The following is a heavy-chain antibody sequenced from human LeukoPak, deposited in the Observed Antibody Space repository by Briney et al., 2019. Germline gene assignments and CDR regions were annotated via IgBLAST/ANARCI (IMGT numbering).Heavy chain of an antibody. V-gene: IGHV3-30*02. J-gene: IGHJ4*02. D-gene: IGHD1-26*01. Sequence: GGSLRLSCAASGFTFSSYGMHWVRQAPGKGLEWVAFIRYDGSNKYYADSVKGRFTISRDNSKNTLYLQMNSLRAEDTAVYYCAKDGGWELLFFDYWGQGTLVTVSS. CDR1: GFTFSSYG. CDR3: AKDGGWELLFFDY. CDR2: IRYDGSNK.